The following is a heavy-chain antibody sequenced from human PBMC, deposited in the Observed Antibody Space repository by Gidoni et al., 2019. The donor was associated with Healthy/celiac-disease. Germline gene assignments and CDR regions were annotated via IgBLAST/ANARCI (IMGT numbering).Heavy chain of an antibody. CDR3: ARGDVVVVAAKNYYYGMDV. J-gene: IGHJ6*02. V-gene: IGHV4-34*01. CDR2: VNHSGST. Sequence: QVQLQQWGAGLLKPSETLSLTCAVYGGSFSGYYWSWIRQPPGKGLEWIGEVNHSGSTNYNPSLKSRVTISVDTSKNQFSLKLSSVTAADTAVYYCARGDVVVVAAKNYYYGMDVWGQGTTVTVSS. D-gene: IGHD2-15*01. CDR1: GGSFSGYY.